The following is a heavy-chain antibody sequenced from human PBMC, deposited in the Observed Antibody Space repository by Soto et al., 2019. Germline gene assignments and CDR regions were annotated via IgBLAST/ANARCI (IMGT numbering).Heavy chain of an antibody. Sequence: APVKVSCKASGYTVTGYDSHWVRQATGKGLEWMGWMSPNNGNTANAQKFQGRVTMTRNISTSTVYMELRSLRSEDTAVYYCARESPPADYWGQGTLVTVSS. J-gene: IGHJ4*02. CDR1: GYTVTGYD. CDR2: MSPNNGNT. CDR3: ARESPPADY. V-gene: IGHV1-8*01.